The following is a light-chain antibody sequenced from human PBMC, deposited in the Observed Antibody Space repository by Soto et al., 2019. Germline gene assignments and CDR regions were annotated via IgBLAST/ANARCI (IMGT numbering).Light chain of an antibody. J-gene: IGKJ1*01. CDR1: QSVSNNY. CDR2: GAS. V-gene: IGKV3-20*01. CDR3: QQYGSSGT. Sequence: EIVLTQSPGTLSLSEGERATLSCRASQSVSNNYLAWYQQKPGQAPRLLIYGASTRATGIPDRFSGSGSGTDFTLTISRLEPEDFAVYYCQQYGSSGTFGQGTKVDIK.